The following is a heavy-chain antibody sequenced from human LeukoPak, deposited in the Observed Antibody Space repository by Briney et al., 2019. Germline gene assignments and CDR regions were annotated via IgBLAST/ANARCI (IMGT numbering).Heavy chain of an antibody. V-gene: IGHV3-33*01. J-gene: IGHJ4*02. Sequence: PGRSLRLSCAASGFSSYGMHWVRQAPGKGLEWVAVIWYDENNKYYADSVKGRFTISRDNSRNTLYLQMNSLRAEDTAVYYCARDGFSSSWYGRALDYWGQGTLVTVSS. D-gene: IGHD6-13*01. CDR3: ARDGFSSSWYGRALDY. CDR1: GFSSYG. CDR2: IWYDENNK.